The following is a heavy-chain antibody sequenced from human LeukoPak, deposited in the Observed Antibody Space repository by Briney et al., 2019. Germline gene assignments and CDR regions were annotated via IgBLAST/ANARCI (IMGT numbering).Heavy chain of an antibody. CDR1: GGTFSSYA. Sequence: ASVKVSCKASGGTFSSYAISWVRQAPGQGLEWMGGIIPIFGTANYAQKFQGRVTMTEDTSTDTAYMELSSLRSENTAVYYCATPRDPLRPHFDYWGQGTLVTVSS. V-gene: IGHV1-69*06. CDR2: IIPIFGTA. J-gene: IGHJ4*02. CDR3: ATPRDPLRPHFDY. D-gene: IGHD2-2*01.